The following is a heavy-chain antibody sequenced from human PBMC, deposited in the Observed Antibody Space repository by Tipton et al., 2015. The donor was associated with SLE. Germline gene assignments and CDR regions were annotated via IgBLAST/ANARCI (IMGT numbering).Heavy chain of an antibody. CDR1: EFTFSIYA. V-gene: IGHV3-30*04. Sequence: SLRPSCVASEFTFSIYAMHWVRQAPGKGLEWVAVISNDGSNKYYADSVKGRFTASRDNSKNTLYLQLNSVRAEDTAVYHCARIDYSAYCSSDNCYAADYWGQGTLVIVSS. CDR2: ISNDGSNK. J-gene: IGHJ4*02. D-gene: IGHD2-2*01. CDR3: ARIDYSAYCSSDNCYAADY.